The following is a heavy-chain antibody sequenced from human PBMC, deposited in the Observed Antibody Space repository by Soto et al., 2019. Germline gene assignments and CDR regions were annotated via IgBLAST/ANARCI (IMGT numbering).Heavy chain of an antibody. D-gene: IGHD3-9*01. Sequence: PSETLSLTCTVSGDSISSSSYYWGWIRQPPGKGLEWIGSIYYSGSTYYNPSLKSRVTISVDTSKNQFSLKLSSVTAADTAVYYCARLGITMRYYDILTGYYNPYYFDYWGQGTLVTVS. CDR2: IYYSGST. CDR1: GDSISSSSYY. J-gene: IGHJ4*02. CDR3: ARLGITMRYYDILTGYYNPYYFDY. V-gene: IGHV4-39*01.